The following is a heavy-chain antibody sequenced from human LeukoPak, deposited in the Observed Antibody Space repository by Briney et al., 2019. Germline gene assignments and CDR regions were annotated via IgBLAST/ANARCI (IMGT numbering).Heavy chain of an antibody. CDR1: GYTFTTYP. CDR2: INTNTGIP. J-gene: IGHJ5*02. Sequence: ASVKVSCKASGYTFTTYPMNWVRQAPGQGLEWMGWINTNTGIPTYAQGFTGRFVFSLDTSVSTAYLQISSLKADDTAVYYCVRDPYTSSSWYRGRANNWFDPWGQGTLVTVSS. V-gene: IGHV7-4-1*02. CDR3: VRDPYTSSSWYRGRANNWFDP. D-gene: IGHD6-13*01.